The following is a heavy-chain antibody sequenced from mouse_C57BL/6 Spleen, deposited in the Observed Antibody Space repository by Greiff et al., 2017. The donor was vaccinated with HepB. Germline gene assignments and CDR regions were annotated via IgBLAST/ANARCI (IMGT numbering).Heavy chain of an antibody. CDR1: GYTFTSYW. CDR2: IDPSDSYT. J-gene: IGHJ3*01. Sequence: VQLQQPGAELVKPGASVKLSCKASGYTFTSYWMQWVKQRPGQGLEWIGEIDPSDSYTNYNQKFKGKATLTVDTSSSTAYMQLSSLTSEDSAVYYCARSGTYSNYFFAYWGQGTLVTVSA. CDR3: ARSGTYSNYFFAY. D-gene: IGHD2-5*01. V-gene: IGHV1-50*01.